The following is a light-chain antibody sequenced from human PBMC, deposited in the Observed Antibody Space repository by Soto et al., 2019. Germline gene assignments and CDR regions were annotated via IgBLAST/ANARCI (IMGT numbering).Light chain of an antibody. CDR2: KAS. J-gene: IGKJ1*01. V-gene: IGKV1-5*03. CDR1: QSISDR. CDR3: QHYKTYSPWT. Sequence: DIQMTQSPSTLSASIGDRVTITCRASQSISDRLAWYQQKPVRAPKLLMYKASTLESGVPPRFSGSGSGTEFTLTISSLHPDDFATYYCQHYKTYSPWTFGQGTKVDI.